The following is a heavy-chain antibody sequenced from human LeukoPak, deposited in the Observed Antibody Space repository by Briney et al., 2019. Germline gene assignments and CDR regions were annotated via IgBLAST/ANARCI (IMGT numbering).Heavy chain of an antibody. CDR2: IYYSGST. D-gene: IGHD3-22*01. CDR1: GGSISSGDYY. J-gene: IGHJ4*02. V-gene: IGHV4-30-4*01. CDR3: ARDATYHYDSSGGFDY. Sequence: PSQTLSLTCTVSGGSISSGDYYWSWIRQPPGKGLEWIGYIYYSGSTYYNPSLKSRVTISVDTSKNQFSLKLSSVTAADTAVYYCARDATYHYDSSGGFDYWGQGTLVTVSS.